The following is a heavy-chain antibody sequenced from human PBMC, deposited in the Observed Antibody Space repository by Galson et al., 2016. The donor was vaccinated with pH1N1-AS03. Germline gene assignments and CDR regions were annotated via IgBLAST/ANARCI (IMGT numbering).Heavy chain of an antibody. CDR2: IHPGGDT. Sequence: SLRLSCAATGFTVSSGYHMSWVRQAPGKGLEWVSVIHPGGDTYNADSVKGRFTISRDNFENMVYLQMNSLRPEDTAVYYCAGYDGFANGINFWGQGTTVTVSS. CDR3: AGYDGFANGINF. CDR1: GFTVSSGY. J-gene: IGHJ6*02. D-gene: IGHD1-14*01. V-gene: IGHV3-66*02.